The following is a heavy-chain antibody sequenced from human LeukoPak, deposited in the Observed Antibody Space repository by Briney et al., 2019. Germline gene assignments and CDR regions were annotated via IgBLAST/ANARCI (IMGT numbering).Heavy chain of an antibody. V-gene: IGHV3-7*01. CDR1: GFTFSSYS. J-gene: IGHJ4*02. CDR3: VRDRGYSTFDY. D-gene: IGHD4-23*01. CDR2: MKEDGGEI. Sequence: GGSLRLSCAASGFTFSSYSMNWVRQAPGKGLEWVANMKEDGGEINYVDSVKGRFTISRDNAKNSLDLQMNSLRVDDTAVYYCVRDRGYSTFDYWGQGTLVIVSS.